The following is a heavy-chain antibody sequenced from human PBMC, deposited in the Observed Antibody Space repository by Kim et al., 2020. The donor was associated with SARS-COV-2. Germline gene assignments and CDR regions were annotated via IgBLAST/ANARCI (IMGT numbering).Heavy chain of an antibody. CDR3: ARDNREGYGDSSGYYYHRRAFDI. D-gene: IGHD3-22*01. J-gene: IGHJ3*02. Sequence: SETLSLTCTVSGGSISSYYWSWIRQPPGKGLEWIGYIYYSGSTNYNPSLKSRVTISVDTSKNQFSLKLSSVTAADTAVYYCARDNREGYGDSSGYYYHRRAFDIWGQGTMVTVSS. CDR2: IYYSGST. V-gene: IGHV4-59*13. CDR1: GGSISSYY.